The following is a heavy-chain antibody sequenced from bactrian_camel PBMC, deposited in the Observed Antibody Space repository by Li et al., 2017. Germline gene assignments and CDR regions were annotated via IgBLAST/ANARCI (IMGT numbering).Heavy chain of an antibody. D-gene: IGHD2*01. V-gene: IGHV3S53*01. CDR1: GSTVSSVC. J-gene: IGHJ4*01. CDR2: IARDGTT. Sequence: QVQLVESGGGSVQAGGSLRLSCVVSGSTVSSVCMGWVRQAPGKEREGVADIARDGTTRYADSVAGRFTISKDNAKNTVYLQMNSLKPEDTAMYYCAARGPYCYTKLSVRGFTYWDQGTQVTVS. CDR3: AARGPYCYTKLSVRGFTY.